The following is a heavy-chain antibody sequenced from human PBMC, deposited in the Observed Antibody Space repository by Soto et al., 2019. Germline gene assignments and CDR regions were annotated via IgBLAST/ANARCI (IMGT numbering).Heavy chain of an antibody. V-gene: IGHV3-64*01. CDR3: ARGTVTTFYYYGMDV. D-gene: IGHD4-17*01. CDR2: INSNGGST. CDR1: GFTFGGYA. Sequence: EVQLVESGGGLVQPGGSLRLSCAASGFTFGGYAMHWVRQAPGKGLEYVSAINSNGGSTYYANSVKGRFTISRDNSXXPLDLQMGSLRAEDMAVYYCARGTVTTFYYYGMDVWGQGTTVTVSS. J-gene: IGHJ6*02.